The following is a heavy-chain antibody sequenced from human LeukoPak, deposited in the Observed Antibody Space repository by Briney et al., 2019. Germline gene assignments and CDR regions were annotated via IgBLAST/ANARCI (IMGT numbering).Heavy chain of an antibody. D-gene: IGHD2-2*02. J-gene: IGHJ4*02. CDR2: INPNGGGT. V-gene: IGHV1-2*02. CDR3: ATLVVPAAIRGSFDH. Sequence: GASVKVSCKASGYTFTGYYMHWVRQAPGQGLEWMGWINPNGGGTNYAQKFQGRVTMTRDTSISTAYMELSRLRSDDTAVYYCATLVVPAAIRGSFDHWGQGTLVTVSS. CDR1: GYTFTGYY.